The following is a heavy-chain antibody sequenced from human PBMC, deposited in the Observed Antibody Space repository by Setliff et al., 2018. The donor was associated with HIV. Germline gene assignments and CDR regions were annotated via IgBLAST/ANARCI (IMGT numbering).Heavy chain of an antibody. Sequence: GGSLRLSCAASGFTFSDFYLSWVRQAPGKGLEWISYISGGDTIEYAESVRGRFTISRDKPKKSLFLQMNGLRVDDTAIYYCARHGRFGRRFFDSWGQGTLVTVSS. V-gene: IGHV3-11*01. CDR2: ISGGDTI. CDR1: GFTFSDFY. J-gene: IGHJ4*02. CDR3: ARHGRFGRRFFDS. D-gene: IGHD3-10*01.